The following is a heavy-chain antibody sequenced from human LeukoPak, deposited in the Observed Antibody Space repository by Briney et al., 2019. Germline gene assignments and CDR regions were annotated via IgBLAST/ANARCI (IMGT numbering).Heavy chain of an antibody. CDR2: ISSSGSTI. V-gene: IGHV3-48*03. CDR1: GFTFSSYE. Sequence: GGSLRLSCAASGFTFSSYEKNWVRQAPGKGLEWVSYISSSGSTIYYADSVKGRFTISRDNAKNSLYLQMNSLRAEDTAVYYCAREVGRSSGWFDYWGQGTLVTVSS. D-gene: IGHD6-19*01. CDR3: AREVGRSSGWFDY. J-gene: IGHJ4*02.